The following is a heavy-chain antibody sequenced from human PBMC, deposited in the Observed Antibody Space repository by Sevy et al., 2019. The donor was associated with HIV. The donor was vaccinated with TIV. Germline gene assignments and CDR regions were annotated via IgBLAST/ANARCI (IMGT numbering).Heavy chain of an antibody. J-gene: IGHJ5*02. CDR3: ARVQDYYDSSGPVT. Sequence: GGSLRLSCAASGFIFSSYSMHWVRQAPGKGLEWVSSISSTSSYIYYADSVKGRFTTSRDNAKNSLYLQMNSLRVEDTAVYYCARVQDYYDSSGPVTWGQGTLVTVSS. V-gene: IGHV3-21*01. CDR2: ISSTSSYI. D-gene: IGHD3-22*01. CDR1: GFIFSSYS.